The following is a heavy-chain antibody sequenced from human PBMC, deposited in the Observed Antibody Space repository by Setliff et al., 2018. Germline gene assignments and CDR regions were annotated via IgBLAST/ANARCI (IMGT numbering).Heavy chain of an antibody. D-gene: IGHD3-22*01. J-gene: IGHJ3*02. CDR3: ARDVFPYHYEGAFDI. CDR2: INPSSGRT. Sequence: GASVKVSCKASVYTFTSHYMHWVRQAPGLGLEWMGTINPSSGRTSYAQKFQGRVTMTRDTSTSTVYMDMSSLRSEDTAVYYCARDVFPYHYEGAFDIWGQGTMVTVSS. V-gene: IGHV1-46*01. CDR1: VYTFTSHY.